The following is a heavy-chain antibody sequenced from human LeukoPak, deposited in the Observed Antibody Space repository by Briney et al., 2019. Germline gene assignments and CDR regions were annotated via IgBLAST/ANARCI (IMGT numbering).Heavy chain of an antibody. CDR3: AKASFSLGYCSGGYCYVFDY. J-gene: IGHJ4*02. Sequence: GGSLRLSCAASGFTFSSYAMSWVRQAPGKGLELVSGISGSGDSTYYADSVKGRFTISRDNSKNTLYLQMNSLRAEDTAVYYCAKASFSLGYCSGGYCYVFDYWGQGTLVTVSS. V-gene: IGHV3-23*01. CDR2: ISGSGDST. CDR1: GFTFSSYA. D-gene: IGHD2-15*01.